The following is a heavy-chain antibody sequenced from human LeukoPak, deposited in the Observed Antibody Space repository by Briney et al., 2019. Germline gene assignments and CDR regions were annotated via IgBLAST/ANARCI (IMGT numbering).Heavy chain of an antibody. J-gene: IGHJ6*02. D-gene: IGHD5-18*01. CDR2: TSYDGSNK. CDR3: AKDLAYSYGYYYYGMDV. V-gene: IGHV3-30*18. Sequence: GGSLRLSCAASGFTFSSYGMHWVRQAPGKGLEWVAVTSYDGSNKYYADSVKGRFTISRDNSKNTLYLQMNSLRAEDTAVYYCAKDLAYSYGYYYYGMDVWGQGTTVTVSS. CDR1: GFTFSSYG.